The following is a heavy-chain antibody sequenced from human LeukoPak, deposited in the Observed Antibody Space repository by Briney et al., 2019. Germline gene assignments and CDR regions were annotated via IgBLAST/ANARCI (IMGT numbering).Heavy chain of an antibody. CDR1: GFTFKNAW. CDR2: IKSKAHGGTT. V-gene: IGHV3-15*01. D-gene: IGHD3-22*01. Sequence: GGSLTLSCAASGFTFKNAWMSWVRQAPGKGLEWVGRIKSKAHGGTTDYAAPVKDRFTISRDDSKNTLYLQMNSLKTEDTAVYYCATDGGSTGYYGRSDYWGQGTLVTVSS. J-gene: IGHJ4*02. CDR3: ATDGGSTGYYGRSDY.